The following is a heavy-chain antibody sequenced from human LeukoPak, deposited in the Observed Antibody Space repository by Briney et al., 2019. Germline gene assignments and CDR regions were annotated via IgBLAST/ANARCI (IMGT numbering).Heavy chain of an antibody. CDR1: GYAFTSYD. Sequence: ASVKVSCKASGYAFTSYDINWVRQATGQGLEWMGWINPNSGNTGYAQKFQGRVTITRNTSISTAYMELSSLRSEDTAVYYCARDSTVTTFGLDYWGQGTLVTVSS. D-gene: IGHD4-17*01. J-gene: IGHJ4*02. V-gene: IGHV1-8*03. CDR3: ARDSTVTTFGLDY. CDR2: INPNSGNT.